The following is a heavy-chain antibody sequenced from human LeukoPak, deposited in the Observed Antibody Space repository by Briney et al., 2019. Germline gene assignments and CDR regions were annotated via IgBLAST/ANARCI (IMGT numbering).Heavy chain of an antibody. Sequence: SETLSLTCTVSGGSISSGSYYWSWIRQPAGKGLEWIGRIFTSGSTNYNPSLKSRVTISVDTSKNHFSLKLTSVTAADTAVYYCARHYSSTWYFDWFDPWGQGTLVTVSS. CDR3: ARHYSSTWYFDWFDP. V-gene: IGHV4-61*02. CDR2: IFTSGST. J-gene: IGHJ5*02. CDR1: GGSISSGSYY. D-gene: IGHD6-13*01.